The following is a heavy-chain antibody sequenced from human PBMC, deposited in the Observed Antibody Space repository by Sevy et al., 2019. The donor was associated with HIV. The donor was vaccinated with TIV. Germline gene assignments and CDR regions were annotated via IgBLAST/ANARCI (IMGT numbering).Heavy chain of an antibody. CDR2: ISTSSSYT. D-gene: IGHD5-18*01. V-gene: IGHV3-11*06. J-gene: IGHJ4*02. CDR1: TFTFSDYY. Sequence: GGSLRLSCTASTFTFSDYYMSWIRQTPGKGLEWVSYISTSSSYTNYADSVRGRLTISRDNAKNSQYLQMNSLTAEDTAVYFCARVRHNYGSYYFDYWGQGTLVTVSS. CDR3: ARVRHNYGSYYFDY.